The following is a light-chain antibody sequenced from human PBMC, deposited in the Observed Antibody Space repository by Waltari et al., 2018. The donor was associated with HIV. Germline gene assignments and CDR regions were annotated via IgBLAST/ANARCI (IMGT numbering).Light chain of an antibody. J-gene: IGLJ1*01. CDR3: SSYTNSSTLEV. CDR2: DVS. Sequence: QSALTQPASVSGSPGQSITISCIGTSSDVGGYNYVSWYQQHPGKAPKLMIYDVSNRPSGVSVRFSGSKSGNTASLTISELQAEDEADYYCSSYTNSSTLEVVGTGTKVTVL. CDR1: SSDVGGYNY. V-gene: IGLV2-14*03.